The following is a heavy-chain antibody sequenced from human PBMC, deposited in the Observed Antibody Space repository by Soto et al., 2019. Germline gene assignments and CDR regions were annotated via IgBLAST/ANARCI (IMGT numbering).Heavy chain of an antibody. CDR2: VSDSGST. V-gene: IGHV4-34*01. Sequence: PSETLSLTCGVYAGSFSGYYWSWLRQSPGKGLEWIGEVSDSGSTNYNPSLKSRVTISLDTSKTQFSLKVNSVTAADTAVYYCARYGDQQNGWWLGPWGQGSLVTVPQ. CDR3: ARYGDQQNGWWLGP. CDR1: AGSFSGYY. J-gene: IGHJ5*02. D-gene: IGHD2-21*02.